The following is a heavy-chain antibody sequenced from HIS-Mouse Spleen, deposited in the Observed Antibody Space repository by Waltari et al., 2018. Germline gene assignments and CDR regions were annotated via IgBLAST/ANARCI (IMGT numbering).Heavy chain of an antibody. CDR2: INPNSGGT. CDR1: GYTFTGYY. J-gene: IGHJ3*02. CDR3: ASKPGLVDTAIYDAFDI. D-gene: IGHD5-18*01. V-gene: IGHV1-2*02. Sequence: QVQLVQSGAEVKKPGASVKVSCKASGYTFTGYYMHWVRQAPGQGLEWMGGINPNSGGTNYAQKFQGRVTMTRDTSISTAYMELSRLRSDDTAVYYCASKPGLVDTAIYDAFDIWGQGTMVTVSS.